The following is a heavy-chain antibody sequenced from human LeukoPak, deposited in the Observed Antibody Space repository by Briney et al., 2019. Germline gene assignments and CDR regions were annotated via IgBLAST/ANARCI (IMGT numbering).Heavy chain of an antibody. CDR1: GGTFSSYT. CDR2: IIPILGIA. V-gene: IGHV1-69*04. J-gene: IGHJ5*02. CDR3: ARDYGYCSSTSCSRNWFDP. Sequence: GASVKVSCKASGGTFSSYTISWVRQAPGQGLEWMGRIIPILGIANYAQKFQGRVTITADKSTSTAYMELSSLRSEDTAVYYRARDYGYCSSTSCSRNWFDPWGQGTLVTVSS. D-gene: IGHD2-2*03.